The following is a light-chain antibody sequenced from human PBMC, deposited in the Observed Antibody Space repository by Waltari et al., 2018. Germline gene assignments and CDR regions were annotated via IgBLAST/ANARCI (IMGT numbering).Light chain of an antibody. J-gene: IGLJ3*02. CDR1: QLGHKF. V-gene: IGLV3-1*01. CDR2: EDK. Sequence: LTQPPSVSVSPGQTASITCSGDQLGHKFASWYQQKPGQSPVVVIYEDKKRPSGLPERFSGSNSGNAATLTISGTQAVDEADYYCQTWDGTTAVFGGGTKLTVL. CDR3: QTWDGTTAV.